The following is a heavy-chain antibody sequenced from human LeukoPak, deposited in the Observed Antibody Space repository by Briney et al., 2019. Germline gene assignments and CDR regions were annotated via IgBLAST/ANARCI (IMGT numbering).Heavy chain of an antibody. Sequence: PGGSLRLSCAASGFTFSSYWMHWVRQAPGKGLVWVSRINSDGSSTSYADSVKGRFTISRDNAKNTLYLQMNSLRAEDTAVYYCAREAMARGVSGPLDYWGQGTLVTVSS. CDR1: GFTFSSYW. V-gene: IGHV3-74*01. J-gene: IGHJ4*02. CDR3: AREAMARGVSGPLDY. D-gene: IGHD3-10*01. CDR2: INSDGSST.